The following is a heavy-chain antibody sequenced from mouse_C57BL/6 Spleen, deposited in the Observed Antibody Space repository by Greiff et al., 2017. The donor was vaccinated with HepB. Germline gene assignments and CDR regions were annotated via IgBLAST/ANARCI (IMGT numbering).Heavy chain of an antibody. V-gene: IGHV5-17*01. Sequence: EVQLEESGAGLVKPGGSLKFSCAASGFTFSDYGMHWVRQAPEQGLEWVAYISSGSSTINYADKVKGRFTISRDKSKNTLYLQMTSLRSEDTAMYYCARDCNDAFAYWGQGTSVTVSS. CDR1: GFTFSDYG. CDR2: ISSGSSTI. CDR3: ARDCNDAFAY. J-gene: IGHJ4*01. D-gene: IGHD2-1*01.